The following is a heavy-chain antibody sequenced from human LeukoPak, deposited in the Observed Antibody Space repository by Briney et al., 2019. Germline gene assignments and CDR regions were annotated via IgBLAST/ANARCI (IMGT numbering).Heavy chain of an antibody. J-gene: IGHJ4*02. Sequence: PGGSLRLSCAASGFTFSSYAMTWVRQAPGKGLEWVANIKEDGSVIYYVDSLKGRFTISRDNPKRSVHLQMNSLRPEDTAVYYCARGAQNQLYYFDYWGQGTLVTVSS. D-gene: IGHD1-1*01. CDR2: IKEDGSVI. CDR1: GFTFSSYA. V-gene: IGHV3-7*01. CDR3: ARGAQNQLYYFDY.